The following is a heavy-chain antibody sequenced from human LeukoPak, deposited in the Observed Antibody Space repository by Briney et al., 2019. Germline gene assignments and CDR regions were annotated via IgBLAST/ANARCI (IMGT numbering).Heavy chain of an antibody. D-gene: IGHD2-2*01. CDR1: GGSISSSSYY. CDR2: IYYSGST. CDR3: ARACSSTSCLIDY. J-gene: IGHJ4*02. Sequence: SETLSLTCTVSGGSISSSSYYWGWIRQPPGKGLEWIGSIYYSGSTYYNPSLKSRVTISVDTSKNQFSLKLSSVTAADTAVYYCARACSSTSCLIDYWGQGILVTVSS. V-gene: IGHV4-39*07.